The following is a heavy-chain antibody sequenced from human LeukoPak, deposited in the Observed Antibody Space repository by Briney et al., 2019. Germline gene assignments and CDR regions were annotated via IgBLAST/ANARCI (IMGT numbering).Heavy chain of an antibody. CDR3: AGDRTGTPIL. D-gene: IGHD1-1*01. Sequence: GGCLRLSCTASGFIFINYWMSWVRQAPGKGLEWVANIKRDGSEKYYVDSVKGRFTISRDNAKNSLYLQMNSLRAEDTAVYYCAGDRTGTPILWGQGTLVTVSS. J-gene: IGHJ4*02. CDR2: IKRDGSEK. V-gene: IGHV3-7*01. CDR1: GFIFINYW.